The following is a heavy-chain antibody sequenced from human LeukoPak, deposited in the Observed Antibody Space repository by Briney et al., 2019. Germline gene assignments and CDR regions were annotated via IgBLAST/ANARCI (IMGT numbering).Heavy chain of an antibody. CDR3: TKQLGYCSDGSCYFPY. J-gene: IGHJ4*02. Sequence: GSLRLSCAASGFTFSSSAMSWVRQAPGKGLEWVSAISNNGGYTYYADSVQGRFTISRDNSKSTLCLQMNSLRAEDTAVYYCTKQLGYCSDGSCYFPYWGQGTLVTVSS. D-gene: IGHD2-15*01. V-gene: IGHV3-23*01. CDR1: GFTFSSSA. CDR2: ISNNGGYT.